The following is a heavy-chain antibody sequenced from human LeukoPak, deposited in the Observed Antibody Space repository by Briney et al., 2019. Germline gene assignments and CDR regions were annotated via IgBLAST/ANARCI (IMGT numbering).Heavy chain of an antibody. V-gene: IGHV4-59*01. CDR2: IYYSGST. CDR3: ARGRGKTNIMNTSSTSCYSGYYYYYYMDV. Sequence: SETLSLTCTVSGGSISSDYWSWIRQPPGKGLEWIGYIYYSGSTNYNPSLKSRVTISVDTSKNQFSLKLSSVTAADTGVYYSARGRGKTNIMNTSSTSCYSGYYYYYYMDVWGKGTTVTVSS. J-gene: IGHJ6*03. CDR1: GGSISSDY. D-gene: IGHD2-2*01.